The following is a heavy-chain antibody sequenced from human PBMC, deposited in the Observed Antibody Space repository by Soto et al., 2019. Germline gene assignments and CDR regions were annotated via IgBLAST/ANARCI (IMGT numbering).Heavy chain of an antibody. V-gene: IGHV1-18*01. J-gene: IGHJ6*02. CDR3: AKNGQPPYYYYGLDV. CDR2: ISGYNGDA. Sequence: ASVKVSCKASGYTFTRYGISWVRQAPGQGLEWMGWISGYNGDANYAQRFQGRVSMTIDTSTTTAYMELRTLTPDDTAVYYCAKNGQPPYYYYGLDVWGQGTXVTVSS. D-gene: IGHD2-8*01. CDR1: GYTFTRYG.